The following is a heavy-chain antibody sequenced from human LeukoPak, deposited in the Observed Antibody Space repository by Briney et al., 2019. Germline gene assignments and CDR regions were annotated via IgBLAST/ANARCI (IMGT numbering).Heavy chain of an antibody. D-gene: IGHD4-17*01. Sequence: PGRSLRLSCAASGFTFDDYAMHWVRQAPGKGLEWVSGISWNSGSIGYADSVKGRFTISRDNAKNSLYLQMNSLRAEDTALYYCAKDGGNGDYGASYYMDVWGKGTTVTVSS. V-gene: IGHV3-9*01. CDR1: GFTFDDYA. CDR2: ISWNSGSI. J-gene: IGHJ6*03. CDR3: AKDGGNGDYGASYYMDV.